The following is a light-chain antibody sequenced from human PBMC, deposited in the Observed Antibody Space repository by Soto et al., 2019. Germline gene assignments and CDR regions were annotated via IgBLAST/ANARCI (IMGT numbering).Light chain of an antibody. CDR1: SSNIGAGYD. CDR2: DNN. J-gene: IGLJ1*01. V-gene: IGLV1-40*01. Sequence: QSVLRQAPSVSWAPGHRVTLSCTGSSSNIGAGYDVHWYQQLPGAAPKLLIYDNNNRPSGVPDRFSGSKSGASASLAITGLHAEDEPDYYCQSYDTRLSGYVFGTGTKVTVL. CDR3: QSYDTRLSGYV.